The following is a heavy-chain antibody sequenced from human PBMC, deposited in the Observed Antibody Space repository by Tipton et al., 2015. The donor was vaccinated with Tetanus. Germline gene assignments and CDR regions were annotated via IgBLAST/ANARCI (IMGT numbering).Heavy chain of an antibody. V-gene: IGHV5-51*01. Sequence: VQLVQSGAEVKKSGESLKISCKASGYDVSNYSIGWVRHMPGKGLEWMGIVDPRDSGATYGPSFQGQVTISTDKSLSTAYVQWGSLHASDTDIYYCARRRSAVLGGSFHWYLDLWGRGTQVGVSS. D-gene: IGHD2-15*01. CDR3: ARRRSAVLGGSFHWYLDL. CDR1: GYDVSNYS. CDR2: VDPRDSGA. J-gene: IGHJ2*01.